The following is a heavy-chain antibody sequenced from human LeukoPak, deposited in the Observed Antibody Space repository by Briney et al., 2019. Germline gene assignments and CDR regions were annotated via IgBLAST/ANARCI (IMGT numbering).Heavy chain of an antibody. J-gene: IGHJ6*02. CDR2: ISGDGGST. V-gene: IGHV3-43*02. CDR3: AKARIAAAGSWFPYYYYYYGMDV. CDR1: GFTLDDYA. Sequence: GGSLRLSCAASGFTLDDYAMHWVRQAPGKGLEWVSLISGDGGSTYYADSVKGRFTISRDNSKNSLYLQMNSLRTEDTALYYCAKARIAAAGSWFPYYYYYYGMDVWGQGTTVTVSS. D-gene: IGHD6-13*01.